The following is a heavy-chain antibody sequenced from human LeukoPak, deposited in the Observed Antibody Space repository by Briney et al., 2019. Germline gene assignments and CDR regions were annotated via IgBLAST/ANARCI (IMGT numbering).Heavy chain of an antibody. Sequence: SETLSLTCTVSGGSISSSSYYWGWIRQPPGKGLEWIGSIYYSGSTNYNPSLKSRVTISVDTSKNQFSLKLSSVTAADTAVYYCARDLSAYAFDIWGQGTMVTVSS. V-gene: IGHV4-39*07. CDR3: ARDLSAYAFDI. J-gene: IGHJ3*02. CDR1: GGSISSSSYY. CDR2: IYYSGST.